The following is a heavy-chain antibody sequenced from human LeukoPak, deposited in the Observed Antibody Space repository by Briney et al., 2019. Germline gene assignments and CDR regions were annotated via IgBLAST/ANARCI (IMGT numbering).Heavy chain of an antibody. CDR3: ASVTGRRYSSGWYYYYMDV. Sequence: PSETLSLTCTVSGGSISSYYWSWIRQPPGKGLEWIGYIYYSGSTNYNPSLKSRVTISVDTSRNQFSLKLSSVTAADTAVYYCASVTGRRYSSGWYYYYMDVWGKGTTVTVSS. J-gene: IGHJ6*03. CDR2: IYYSGST. V-gene: IGHV4-59*01. CDR1: GGSISSYY. D-gene: IGHD6-19*01.